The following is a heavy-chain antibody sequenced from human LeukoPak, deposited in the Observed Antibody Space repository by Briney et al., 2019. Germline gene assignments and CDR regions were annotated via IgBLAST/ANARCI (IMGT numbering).Heavy chain of an antibody. J-gene: IGHJ6*02. Sequence: PSETLSLTCAVYGGSFSGYYWSWIRQHPGKGLEWIRYIYYSGSTYYNPSLKSRVTISVDTSKNQFSLKLSSVTAADTAVYYCARAHPNNDYYYGMDVWGQGTTVTVSS. CDR1: GGSFSGYY. D-gene: IGHD1-1*01. CDR2: IYYSGST. CDR3: ARAHPNNDYYYGMDV. V-gene: IGHV4-31*11.